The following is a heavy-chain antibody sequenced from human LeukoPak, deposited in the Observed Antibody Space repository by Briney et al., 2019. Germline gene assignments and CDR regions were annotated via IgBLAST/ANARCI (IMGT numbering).Heavy chain of an antibody. CDR3: ARGGSYSRVTGWGFDY. J-gene: IGHJ4*02. CDR1: GGSFSGYH. D-gene: IGHD1-26*01. V-gene: IGHV4-34*01. Sequence: SETLSLTCAVYGGSFSGYHWSWIRQPPGKGLEWIGEINHSGSTNYNPSLKSRVTISVDTSKNQFSLKLSSVTAADTAVYYCARGGSYSRVTGWGFDYWGQGTLVTVSS. CDR2: INHSGST.